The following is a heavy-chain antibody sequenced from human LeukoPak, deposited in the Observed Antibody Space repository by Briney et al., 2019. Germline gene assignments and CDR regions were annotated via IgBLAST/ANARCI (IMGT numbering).Heavy chain of an antibody. J-gene: IGHJ6*02. V-gene: IGHV3-30-3*01. CDR1: GFTFSNYA. D-gene: IGHD1-26*01. CDR3: ARRGGIVGTTNYYYYGMDV. CDR2: ISYDGSNK. Sequence: GGSLRLSCAASGFTFSNYAMHWVRQAPGKGLEWVAVISYDGSNKFYADSVKGRFTISRDNSKNTLYLQMNSLKPEDTAVYYCARRGGIVGTTNYYYYGMDVWGQGTTVTVSS.